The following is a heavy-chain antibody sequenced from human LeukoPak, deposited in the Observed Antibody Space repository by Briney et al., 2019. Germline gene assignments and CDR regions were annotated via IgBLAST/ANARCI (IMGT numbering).Heavy chain of an antibody. CDR3: ARGPYDILTGYYGYYFDY. CDR1: GFTFSSYW. V-gene: IGHV3-74*01. Sequence: PGGSLRLSCAASGFTFSSYWMHWVRQAAGKGLVWVSRINSDGSSTSYADSVKGRFTISRDNAKNTLYLQMNSLRAEDTAVYYCARGPYDILTGYYGYYFDYWGQGTLVTVSS. J-gene: IGHJ4*02. D-gene: IGHD3-9*01. CDR2: INSDGSST.